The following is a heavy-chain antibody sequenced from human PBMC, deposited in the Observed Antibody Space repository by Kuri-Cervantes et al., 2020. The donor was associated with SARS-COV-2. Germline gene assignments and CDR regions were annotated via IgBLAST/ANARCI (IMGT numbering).Heavy chain of an antibody. D-gene: IGHD3-10*01. CDR3: AKDSVSYYYGSGSFILDY. Sequence: GGSLRLSCAASGFTFSSYWMHWVRQAPGKGLVWVSRINSDGSSTSYADSVKGRFTISRDNAKNTLYLQMNSLRAEDMALYYCAKDSVSYYYGSGSFILDYWGQGTLVTVSS. V-gene: IGHV3-74*01. CDR1: GFTFSSYW. J-gene: IGHJ4*02. CDR2: INSDGSST.